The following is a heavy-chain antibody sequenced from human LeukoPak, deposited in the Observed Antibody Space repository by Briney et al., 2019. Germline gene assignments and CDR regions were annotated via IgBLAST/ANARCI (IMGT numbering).Heavy chain of an antibody. CDR2: IYYSGST. D-gene: IGHD6-13*01. CDR1: GGSISSGGYY. CDR3: ARGGMRTPSDY. V-gene: IGHV4-31*03. J-gene: IGHJ4*02. Sequence: SETLSLTCTVSGGSISSGGYYWSWIRQHPGKGLEWIRYIYYSGSTYYNPSLKSRVTISVDTSKNQFSLKLSSVTAADTAVYYCARGGMRTPSDYWGQGTLVTVSS.